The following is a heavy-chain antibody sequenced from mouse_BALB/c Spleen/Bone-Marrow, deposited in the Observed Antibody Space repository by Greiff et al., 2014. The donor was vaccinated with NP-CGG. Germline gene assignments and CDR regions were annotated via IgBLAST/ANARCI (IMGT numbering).Heavy chain of an antibody. J-gene: IGHJ3*01. CDR3: ARYYWDSSLFAY. D-gene: IGHD1-1*01. V-gene: IGHV14-3*02. Sequence: EVQLQESGAELVKPGASVKLSCTASGFNIKDTYMYWVKQRPEQGLEWIGRIDPANGNTKYDPKFQDKATITADTSSNTAYLQPSSLTSKASAFYFFARYYWDSSLFAYGGQGTLVTFPA. CDR1: GFNIKDTY. CDR2: IDPANGNT.